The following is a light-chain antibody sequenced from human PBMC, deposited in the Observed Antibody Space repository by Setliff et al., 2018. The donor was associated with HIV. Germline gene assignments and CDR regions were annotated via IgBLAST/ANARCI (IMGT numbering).Light chain of an antibody. V-gene: IGLV3-21*03. CDR2: DDR. Sequence: SYELTQPPSVSVAPGKTARITCGGNNIRSKSVHWYQQKAGQAPVLVVYDDRDRPSGIPERFSGSNSGNTATLTLSRVEAGDEADYYCQVWDSSSEVVFGGGTKVTV. CDR3: QVWDSSSEVV. CDR1: NIRSKS. J-gene: IGLJ2*01.